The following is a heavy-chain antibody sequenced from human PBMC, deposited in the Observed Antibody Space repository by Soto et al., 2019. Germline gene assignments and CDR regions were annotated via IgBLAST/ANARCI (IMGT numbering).Heavy chain of an antibody. V-gene: IGHV2-5*02. CDR1: GFSFSADGVG. CDR2: IYWADDT. D-gene: IGHD3-16*01. Sequence: QITLKESGPTLVKPTQTLTLTCIFSGFSFSADGVGVGWIRQPPGQALEWLALIYWADDTRYRPSLKSRLTITTDSSKNQVVLTMTNMDPLYTATYYCAHAFGGTSWPNDAFDVWGQGTVVTVSS. CDR3: AHAFGGTSWPNDAFDV. J-gene: IGHJ3*01.